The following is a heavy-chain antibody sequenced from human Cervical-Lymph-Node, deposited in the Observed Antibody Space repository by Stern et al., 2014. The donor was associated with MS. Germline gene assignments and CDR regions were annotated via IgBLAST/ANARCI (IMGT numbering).Heavy chain of an antibody. D-gene: IGHD2-15*01. CDR1: GFTFSTAW. V-gene: IGHV3-15*01. CDR2: ITSHTDGGTT. J-gene: IGHJ4*02. Sequence: VQLVESGGGLVKPGGSLRLSCAASGFTFSTAWMSWVRQAPGKGLEWVGRITSHTDGGTTDYAAPVKGRFTISRDDSKNTLYLQMNSLKTEDTAVYYCTLGYCSGGSCYSGLDYWGQGTLVTVSS. CDR3: TLGYCSGGSCYSGLDY.